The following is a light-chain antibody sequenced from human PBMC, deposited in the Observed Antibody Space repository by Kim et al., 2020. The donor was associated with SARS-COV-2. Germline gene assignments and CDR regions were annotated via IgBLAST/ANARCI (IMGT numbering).Light chain of an antibody. J-gene: IGKJ4*01. Sequence: TLSLTPGEGATLSCRATQTVASSSIAWYQQKGGQAPRLLIYDTSSRATGITDRFSGSRSGTDFTLTISRLEPEDSAVYYCQQFGTFGGGTKVDIK. CDR2: DTS. CDR3: QQFGT. V-gene: IGKV3-20*01. CDR1: QTVASSS.